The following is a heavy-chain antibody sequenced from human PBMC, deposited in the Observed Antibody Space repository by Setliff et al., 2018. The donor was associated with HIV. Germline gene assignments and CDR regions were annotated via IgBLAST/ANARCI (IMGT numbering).Heavy chain of an antibody. Sequence: GASVKVSCKASGYTFTSYGISWVRQAPGQGLEWMGWISAYNGNTNYAQKLQGRVTMTTDTSTSTAYMELRSLRSDDTAVYYCARDPYGYCTTTTCYVPGYWGQGTLVTVSS. V-gene: IGHV1-18*01. J-gene: IGHJ4*02. D-gene: IGHD2-2*03. CDR1: GYTFTSYG. CDR2: ISAYNGNT. CDR3: ARDPYGYCTTTTCYVPGY.